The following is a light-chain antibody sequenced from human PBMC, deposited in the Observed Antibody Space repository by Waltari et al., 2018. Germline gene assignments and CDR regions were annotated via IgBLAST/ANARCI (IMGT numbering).Light chain of an antibody. CDR1: QSVSSN. Sequence: TLSCRASQSVSSNLAWYQQKPGQAPRLLIYGASTRATGIPARFSGSGSGTEFTLTISSLQSEDFAVYYCQQYNNWPGTFGQGTKVEIK. CDR3: QQYNNWPGT. CDR2: GAS. J-gene: IGKJ1*01. V-gene: IGKV3D-15*01.